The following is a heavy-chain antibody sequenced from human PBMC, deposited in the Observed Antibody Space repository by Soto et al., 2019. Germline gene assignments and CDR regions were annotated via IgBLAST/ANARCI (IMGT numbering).Heavy chain of an antibody. CDR2: IIPMSGRP. J-gene: IGHJ5*02. V-gene: IGHV1-69*06. CDR3: TRRGRQSANWFDP. CDR1: GGTFNSFS. Sequence: QVQLVQSGAEVKTPGSSVKVSCKASGGTFNSFSIDWVRQAPGQGLEWMGGIIPMSGRPNYAQRFQGRVTFRADKSTNTVYMEVNSLKYKDTAVYYCTRRGRQSANWFDPWGQGTLVTVSS.